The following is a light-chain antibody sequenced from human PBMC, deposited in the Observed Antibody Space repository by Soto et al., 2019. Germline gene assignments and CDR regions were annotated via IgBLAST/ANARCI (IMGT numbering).Light chain of an antibody. CDR2: DVS. CDR1: SSDVGGYNY. Sequence: QSALTQPASVSGSPGQSITISCTGTSSDVGGYNYVSWYQQHPGKAPKLMIYDVSKRPSGVSNRFSGSKSGNTASLTISRLQAEDEADYYCSSYISSSTLNVFGTGTKLTVL. J-gene: IGLJ1*01. CDR3: SSYISSSTLNV. V-gene: IGLV2-14*01.